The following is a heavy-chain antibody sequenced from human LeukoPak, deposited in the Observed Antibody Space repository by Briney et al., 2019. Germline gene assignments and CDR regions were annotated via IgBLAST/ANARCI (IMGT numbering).Heavy chain of an antibody. CDR1: GGSISSSNW. J-gene: IGHJ2*01. CDR3: ATRPYGGWYFDL. V-gene: IGHV4-4*02. CDR2: IYHSGST. Sequence: PSETLSLTCAVSGGSISSSNWWSWVRQPPGKGLEWIGEIYHSGSTNYNPSLKSRVTISVDKSKNQFSLRLSSVTAADTAVYYCATRPYGGWYFDLWGRGTLVTVSS. D-gene: IGHD3-16*01.